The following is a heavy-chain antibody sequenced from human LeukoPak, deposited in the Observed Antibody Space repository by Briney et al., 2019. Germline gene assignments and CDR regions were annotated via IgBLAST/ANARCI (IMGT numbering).Heavy chain of an antibody. V-gene: IGHV3-53*05. CDR1: GFTFSSYW. Sequence: GGSLRLSCAASGFTFSSYWMHWVRQAPGKGLEWVSVIYSGGSTYYADSVKGRFTISRDNSKNTLYLQMSSLRAEDTAVYYCARDFTYYYDSSGLDPWGQGTLVTVSS. J-gene: IGHJ5*02. D-gene: IGHD3-22*01. CDR3: ARDFTYYYDSSGLDP. CDR2: IYSGGST.